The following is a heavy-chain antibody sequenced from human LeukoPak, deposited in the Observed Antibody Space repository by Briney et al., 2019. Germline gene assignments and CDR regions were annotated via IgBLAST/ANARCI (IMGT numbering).Heavy chain of an antibody. D-gene: IGHD4-23*01. CDR1: GYRFTSYW. CDR3: AIMTSYGGTSYFDY. CDR2: VFPGASDT. V-gene: IGHV5-51*01. J-gene: IGHJ4*02. Sequence: GGSLKISFKGSGYRFTSYWIAWVRPMPGKGLEWMGIVFPGASDTRYSPSFQGQVTISADKSISTAYLQWSSLKASDTAMYYCAIMTSYGGTSYFDYWGQGTLVTVSS.